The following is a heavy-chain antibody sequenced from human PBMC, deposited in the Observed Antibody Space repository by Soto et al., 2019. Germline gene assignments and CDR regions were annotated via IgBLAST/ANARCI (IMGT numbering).Heavy chain of an antibody. CDR3: ARGRPYGMDV. CDR2: IDSDGSST. CDR1: GFTFGSYW. V-gene: IGHV3-74*01. Sequence: EVQLVESGGGLVQPGGSLRVSCAASGFTFGSYWMNWVRQAPGKGLVWVSRIDSDGSSTTYADAVKGRFTTSTDNAKNTLYLQMSSLSVEDTAVYYCARGRPYGMDVWGQGTTVTVSS. J-gene: IGHJ6*02.